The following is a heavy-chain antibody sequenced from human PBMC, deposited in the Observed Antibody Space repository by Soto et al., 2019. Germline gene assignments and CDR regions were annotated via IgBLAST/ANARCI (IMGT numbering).Heavy chain of an antibody. CDR2: ISNDALNK. CDR1: GFTFSGYG. V-gene: IGHV3-30*03. J-gene: IGHJ6*02. Sequence: QVQLVESGGGVVQPGRSLRLSCAASGFTFSGYGMHWVRQAPGKGLEWVAVISNDALNKYYADSVKGRFAISRDDSRNTLYLQMNMLRAEDTAVYYCARPRRDYYYYYGMDVWGQGTTVTVSS. CDR3: ARPRRDYYYYYGMDV.